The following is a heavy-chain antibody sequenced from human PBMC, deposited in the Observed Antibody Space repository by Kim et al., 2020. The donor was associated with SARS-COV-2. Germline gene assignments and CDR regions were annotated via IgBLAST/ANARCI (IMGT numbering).Heavy chain of an antibody. CDR1: GFTFDDYA. CDR2: ISWNSGSI. CDR3: ARAYSGGSCFDY. D-gene: IGHD2-15*01. J-gene: IGHJ4*02. Sequence: GGSLRLSCAASGFTFDDYAMHWVRQAPGKGLEWVSGISWNSGSIGYADSVKGRFTISRDNAKNSLYLQMNSLRAEDTALYYCARAYSGGSCFDYWGQGTLVTVSS. V-gene: IGHV3-9*01.